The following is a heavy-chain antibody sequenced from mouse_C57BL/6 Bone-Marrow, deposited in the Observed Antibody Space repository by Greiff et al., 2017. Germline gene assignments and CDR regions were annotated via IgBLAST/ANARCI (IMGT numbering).Heavy chain of an antibody. CDR2: INPYNGDT. D-gene: IGHD2-4*01. Sequence: EVQLQQSGPELVKPGDSVKISCKASGYSFTGYFMNWVMQSHGKSLEWIGRINPYNGDTFYNQKFKGKATLTVDKSSSTAHMALRSLTSEDSAVYYCASSRYDYPVAYCGQGTLVTVSA. CDR1: GYSFTGYF. CDR3: ASSRYDYPVAY. V-gene: IGHV1-20*01. J-gene: IGHJ3*01.